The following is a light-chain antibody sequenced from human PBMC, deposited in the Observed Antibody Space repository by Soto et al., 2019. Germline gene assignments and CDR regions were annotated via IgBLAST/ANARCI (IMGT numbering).Light chain of an antibody. J-gene: IGLJ1*01. CDR2: EVT. CDR3: SSYAGTNNPYV. CDR1: SSDVGDYNY. V-gene: IGLV2-8*01. Sequence: QCVLTQPPSASGSPGQSVTISCTGTSSDVGDYNYVSWYQHHPGKAPKLMIYEVTKRPSGVPDRFSGSKSGNTASLTVSGLQAEDEADYYCSSYAGTNNPYVFGTGTRVTVL.